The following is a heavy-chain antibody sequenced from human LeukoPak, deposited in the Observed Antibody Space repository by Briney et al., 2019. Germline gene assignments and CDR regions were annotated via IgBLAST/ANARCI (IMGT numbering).Heavy chain of an antibody. CDR3: TTSPDSSGYYDSYFFDY. CDR2: IRSKANSYAT. D-gene: IGHD3-22*01. CDR1: GFTFSGSA. Sequence: GGSLRLSCAASGFTFSGSAMHWVRQASGKGLEWVGRIRSKANSYATAYAASVKGRFTISRDDSKNTAYLQMNSLKTEDTAVYYCTTSPDSSGYYDSYFFDYWGQGTLVTVSS. J-gene: IGHJ4*02. V-gene: IGHV3-73*01.